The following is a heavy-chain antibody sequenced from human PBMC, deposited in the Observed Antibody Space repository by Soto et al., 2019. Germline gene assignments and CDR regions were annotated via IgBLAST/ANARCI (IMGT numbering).Heavy chain of an antibody. V-gene: IGHV5-51*01. J-gene: IGHJ5*02. CDR2: IYPGDSDT. CDR3: ARALGVVPAAISWFDP. Sequence: GESLKISCKGSGYSFTSYWIGWVRQMPGKGLEWMGIIYPGDSDTRYSPSFQGQVTISADKSISTAYLQWSSLKASDTAMYYCARALGVVPAAISWFDPWGQGTLVTVSS. D-gene: IGHD2-2*01. CDR1: GYSFTSYW.